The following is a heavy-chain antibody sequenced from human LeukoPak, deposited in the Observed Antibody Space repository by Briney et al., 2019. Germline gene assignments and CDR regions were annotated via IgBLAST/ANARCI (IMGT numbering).Heavy chain of an antibody. CDR2: IKLDGSEK. D-gene: IGHD6-13*01. J-gene: IGHJ4*02. V-gene: IGHV3-7*05. CDR3: AKVIAAAGLGY. Sequence: GGSLRLSCAASGFTFSNYWMNWVRQAPGKGLEWVANIKLDGSEKYYVDSVKGRFTISRDNAKNSLYLQMNSLRAEDTAVYYCAKVIAAAGLGYWGQGTLVTVSS. CDR1: GFTFSNYW.